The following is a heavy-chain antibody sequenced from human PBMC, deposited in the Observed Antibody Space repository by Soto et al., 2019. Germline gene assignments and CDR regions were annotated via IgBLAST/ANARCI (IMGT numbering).Heavy chain of an antibody. CDR2: IIPIFGTP. Sequence: QVQLVQSGAELKKPGSSVKVSCKASGGTFSSDAISWLRQAPGQGLEWMGGIIPIFGTPNDAQKFKGRVTITADKSTSTAYRELISRSSEDTAVYYCAREGANGSSGYSYYYGMDVWGQGTTVTVSS. CDR3: AREGANGSSGYSYYYGMDV. D-gene: IGHD3-22*01. CDR1: GGTFSSDA. J-gene: IGHJ6*02. V-gene: IGHV1-69*06.